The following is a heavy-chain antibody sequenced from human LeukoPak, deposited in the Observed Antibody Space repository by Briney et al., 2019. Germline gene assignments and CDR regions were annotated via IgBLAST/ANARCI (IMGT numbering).Heavy chain of an antibody. V-gene: IGHV3-23*01. J-gene: IGHJ4*02. CDR1: GFTFCSYS. CDR3: AKSSSGSSYNVLDY. Sequence: GGALRLSWSASGFTFCSYSISWVRQGSGEGVEWVSAFSGSGGSTYYADSVKGRFTISRDDSKDTLYLQMNSLRAEDTAIYYCAKSSSGSSYNVLDYWGQGTLVTVSS. D-gene: IGHD3-10*01. CDR2: FSGSGGST.